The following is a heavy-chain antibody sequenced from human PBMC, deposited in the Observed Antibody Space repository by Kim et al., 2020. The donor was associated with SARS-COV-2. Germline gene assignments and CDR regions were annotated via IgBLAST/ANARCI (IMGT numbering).Heavy chain of an antibody. V-gene: IGHV3-21*01. J-gene: IGHJ4*02. CDR1: GFTFSSYS. CDR2: ISSSSSYI. Sequence: GGSLRLSCASSGFTFSSYSMNWVRQAPGKGLEWVSSISSSSSYIYYADSVKGRFTISRDNAKNSLYLQMNSLRAEDTAVYYCARDPNSSGYYSGYYFDYWGQGTLVTVSS. CDR3: ARDPNSSGYYSGYYFDY. D-gene: IGHD3-22*01.